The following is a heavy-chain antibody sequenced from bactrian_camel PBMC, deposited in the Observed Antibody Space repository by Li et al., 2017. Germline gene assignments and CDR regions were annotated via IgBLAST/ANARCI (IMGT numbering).Heavy chain of an antibody. CDR1: GDDFGHLS. CDR3: VGGGAGDWYDPSYTY. Sequence: VQLVESGGGSVQAGGSLTLSCKVSGDDFGHLSMAWFRQAPGKGLEWVSGIYSGGGSTYYADSVKGRVTCSGDSAVNTMYLQMDSLKPEDTAMYYCVGGGAGDWYDPSYTYWGQGTQVTVS. D-gene: IGHD6*01. J-gene: IGHJ4*01. CDR2: IYSGGGST. V-gene: IGHV3S36*01.